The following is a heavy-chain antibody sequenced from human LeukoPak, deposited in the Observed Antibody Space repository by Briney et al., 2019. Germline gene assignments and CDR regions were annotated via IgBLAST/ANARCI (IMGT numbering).Heavy chain of an antibody. CDR2: INWNGGST. CDR3: ARFDGGMATNPELDY. D-gene: IGHD5-24*01. Sequence: GGSLRLSCAASGFTFDDYGMSWVRQAPGKGLEWVSGINWNGGSTGYADSVKGRFTISRDNAKNSLYLQMNSLRAEDTALYYCARFDGGMATNPELDYWGQGTPVTVSS. J-gene: IGHJ4*02. V-gene: IGHV3-20*04. CDR1: GFTFDDYG.